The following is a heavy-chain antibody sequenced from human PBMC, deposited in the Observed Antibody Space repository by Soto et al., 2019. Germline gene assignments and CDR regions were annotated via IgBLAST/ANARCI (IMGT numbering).Heavy chain of an antibody. Sequence: SETLSLTCTVSGGSISSSSYYWGWIRQPPGKGLEWIGSIYYSGSTYYNPSLKSRVTISVDTSKNQFSLKLSSVTAADTAVYYCARERLNITPGTPQDAFDIWGQGTMVTVSS. CDR2: IYYSGST. D-gene: IGHD1-1*01. J-gene: IGHJ3*02. V-gene: IGHV4-39*01. CDR3: ARERLNITPGTPQDAFDI. CDR1: GGSISSSSYY.